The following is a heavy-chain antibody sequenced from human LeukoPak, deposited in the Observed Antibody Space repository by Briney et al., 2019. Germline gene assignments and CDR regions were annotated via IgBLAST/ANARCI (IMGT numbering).Heavy chain of an antibody. CDR3: AREKTACGGDCYDS. J-gene: IGHJ4*02. CDR1: GFTFSSYE. V-gene: IGHV3-48*03. Sequence: PGGSLRLSCAASGFTFSSYEMNWVRQAPGKGLEWVSYISSSGTPINYADSVKGRFTISRDNAKNSLFLQMNSLRAEDTAVYYCAREKTACGGDCYDSWGQGTLVTVSS. CDR2: ISSSGTPI. D-gene: IGHD2-21*01.